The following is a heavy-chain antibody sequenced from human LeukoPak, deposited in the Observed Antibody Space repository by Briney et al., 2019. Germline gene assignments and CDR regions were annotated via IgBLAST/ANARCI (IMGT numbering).Heavy chain of an antibody. V-gene: IGHV3-21*01. CDR1: GFTFSSYW. D-gene: IGHD1-26*01. J-gene: IGHJ6*03. CDR3: ARDPYSGSYGADYYYYMDV. CDR2: ITSGSSHI. Sequence: PGGSLRLSCAASGFTFSSYWMSWVRQAPGKGLEWVSSITSGSSHIYYADSVKGRFTISRDNAKSSLYLQMNSLRAEDTAVYYCARDPYSGSYGADYYYYMDVWGKGTTVTISS.